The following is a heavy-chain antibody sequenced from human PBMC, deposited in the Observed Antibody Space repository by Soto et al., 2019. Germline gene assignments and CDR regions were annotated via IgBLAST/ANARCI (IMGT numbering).Heavy chain of an antibody. CDR1: VFTFTNAW. D-gene: IGHD4-17*01. J-gene: IGHJ1*01. CDR3: TTARGTYGAEYFQH. CDR2: IKSKTDGGTT. V-gene: IGHV3-15*01. Sequence: WGSLPLACASSVFTFTNAWMSWARQAPGKGLEWVGRIKSKTDGGTTDYAAPVKGRFTISRDDSKNTLYLQMNSLKTEDTAVYYCTTARGTYGAEYFQHWGQGTMVTGSS.